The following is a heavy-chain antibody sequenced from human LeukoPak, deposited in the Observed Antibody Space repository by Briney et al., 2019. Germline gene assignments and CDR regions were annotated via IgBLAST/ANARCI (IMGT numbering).Heavy chain of an antibody. D-gene: IGHD3-10*01. Sequence: SETLSLTCAVYGGSFSGYYWSWIRQPPGKGLEWIGEINHSGSTNYNPSLKSRVTISVDTSKNRFSLKLSSVTAADTAVYYCARGELVPPYGMDVWGQGTTVTVSS. CDR1: GGSFSGYY. V-gene: IGHV4-34*01. CDR2: INHSGST. J-gene: IGHJ6*02. CDR3: ARGELVPPYGMDV.